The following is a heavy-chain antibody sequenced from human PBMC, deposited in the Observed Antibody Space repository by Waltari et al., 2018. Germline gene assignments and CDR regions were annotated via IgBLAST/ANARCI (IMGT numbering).Heavy chain of an antibody. CDR3: ARDLGEWLGHYYYMDV. D-gene: IGHD6-19*01. CDR2: IIPIFGTA. V-gene: IGHV1-69*05. CDR1: GGTFSSYA. J-gene: IGHJ6*03. Sequence: QVQLVQSGAEVKKPGSSVKVSCKASGGTFSSYAISWVRQAPGQGLEWMGGIIPIFGTANYARKFQGRVTITTDESTSTAYMELSSLRSEDTAVYYCARDLGEWLGHYYYMDVWGKGTTVTVSS.